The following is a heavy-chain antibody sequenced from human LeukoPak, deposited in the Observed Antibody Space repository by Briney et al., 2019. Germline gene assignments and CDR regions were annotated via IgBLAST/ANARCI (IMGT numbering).Heavy chain of an antibody. CDR3: ARPYYYGSGSYSDYWYFDL. Sequence: GGSLRLSCAASGLTFSDYHMSWIRQAPGKGLEWVSYISSSSDYTNYADSVKGRFTISRDNAKNSLYLQMNSLRAEDTAVYYCARPYYYGSGSYSDYWYFDLWGRGTLVTVSS. V-gene: IGHV3-11*03. J-gene: IGHJ2*01. CDR1: GLTFSDYH. D-gene: IGHD3-10*01. CDR2: ISSSSDYT.